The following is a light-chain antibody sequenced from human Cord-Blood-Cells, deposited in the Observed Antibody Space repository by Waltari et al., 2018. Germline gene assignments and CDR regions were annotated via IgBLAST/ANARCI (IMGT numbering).Light chain of an antibody. Sequence: QSVLTQPPSASGTPGQRVTISCSGSSSNIGSNYVYWYQQLPGTAPKLLIYRNKQRPSGVPDRFIGAKSGSSASLAISGLRSEDEADYYCAAWDDSLSGRVFGGGTKLTVL. V-gene: IGLV1-47*01. CDR3: AAWDDSLSGRV. CDR2: RNK. J-gene: IGLJ3*02. CDR1: SSNIGSNY.